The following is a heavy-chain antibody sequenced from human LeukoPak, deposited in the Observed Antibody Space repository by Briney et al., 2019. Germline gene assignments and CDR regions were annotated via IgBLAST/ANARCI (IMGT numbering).Heavy chain of an antibody. CDR1: GFTFSTFAM. CDR3: ASQSSSSGTWHY. V-gene: IGHV4-4*02. CDR2: IYHSGST. D-gene: IGHD6-6*01. Sequence: PGGSLRLSCAASGFTFSTFAMIWVRQPPGKGLEWIGEIYHSGSTNYNPSLKSRVTISVDKSKNQFSLKLSSVTAADTAVYYCASQSSSSGTWHYWGQGTLVTVSS. J-gene: IGHJ4*02.